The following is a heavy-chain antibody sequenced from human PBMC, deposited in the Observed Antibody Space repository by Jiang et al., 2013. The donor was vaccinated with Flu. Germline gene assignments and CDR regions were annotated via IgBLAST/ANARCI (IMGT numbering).Heavy chain of an antibody. Sequence: KPSETLSLTCSASGYSISSGYYWGWVRQPPGKGLEWIGSISHTGTTYYNPSLKTRLTISSDTSKNQFSLMLTSVTAADTAVYYCATTTGNWGRGTLVTVSS. CDR2: ISHTGTT. CDR1: GYSISSGYY. CDR3: ATTTGN. J-gene: IGHJ4*02. D-gene: IGHD3-10*01. V-gene: IGHV4-38-2*02.